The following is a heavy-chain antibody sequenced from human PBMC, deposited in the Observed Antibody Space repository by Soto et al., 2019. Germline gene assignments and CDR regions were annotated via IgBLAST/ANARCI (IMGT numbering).Heavy chain of an antibody. Sequence: QVQLQESGPGLVKPSQTLSLTCTVSGGSISSGGYYWSWIRQHPGKGLEWIGYIYYSGSTYYNPSLKSRVTISVDTSKNQFSLKLSSVTAADTAVYYCARSITMIDYNDDGFDPWGQGTLVTVSS. CDR3: ARSITMIDYNDDGFDP. V-gene: IGHV4-31*03. CDR1: GGSISSGGYY. CDR2: IYYSGST. D-gene: IGHD3-22*01. J-gene: IGHJ5*02.